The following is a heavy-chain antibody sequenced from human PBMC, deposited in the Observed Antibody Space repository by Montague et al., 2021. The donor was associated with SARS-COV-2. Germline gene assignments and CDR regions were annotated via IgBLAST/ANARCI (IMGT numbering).Heavy chain of an antibody. Sequence: SETLSLTCAVYGGSFNGYYWNWIRQPPGKGLEWIGEISDIGSTTYNPSLESRLTTSVDTSKNQFSLRLSSVTAADTAVYYCVRERDCSGGSCYGWDDDAFDIWGQGTMVTVSS. CDR3: VRERDCSGGSCYGWDDDAFDI. V-gene: IGHV4-34*01. D-gene: IGHD2-15*01. CDR2: ISDIGST. J-gene: IGHJ3*02. CDR1: GGSFNGYY.